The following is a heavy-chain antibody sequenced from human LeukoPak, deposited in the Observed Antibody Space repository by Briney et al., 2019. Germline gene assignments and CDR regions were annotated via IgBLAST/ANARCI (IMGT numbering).Heavy chain of an antibody. Sequence: GASVKVSCKASGGTFSSYAISWVRQAPEQGLEWMGGIIPSFGTANYAQKFQGRVTITADESTSTAYMELSSLRSEDTAVYYCASHFRPPDYGGLYYYYGMDVWGQGTTVTVSS. CDR1: GGTFSSYA. J-gene: IGHJ6*02. CDR2: IIPSFGTA. D-gene: IGHD4-23*01. V-gene: IGHV1-69*13. CDR3: ASHFRPPDYGGLYYYYGMDV.